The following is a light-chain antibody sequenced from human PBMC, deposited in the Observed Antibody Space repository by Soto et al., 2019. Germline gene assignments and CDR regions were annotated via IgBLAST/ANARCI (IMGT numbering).Light chain of an antibody. V-gene: IGKV1-5*01. Sequence: DIQMTQSPSTLSASVGDRVTITCRASQSISSWLAWYQQKPGKAPKILIYDASSLESGVPSRFSGSGSGTEFTLTISSLKPDDFATYYCQQDNSYSRTVAQGTKVDIK. CDR2: DAS. CDR1: QSISSW. J-gene: IGKJ1*01. CDR3: QQDNSYSRT.